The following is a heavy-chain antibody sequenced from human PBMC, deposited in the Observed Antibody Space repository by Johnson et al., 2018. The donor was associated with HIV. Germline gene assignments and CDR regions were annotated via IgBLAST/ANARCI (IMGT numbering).Heavy chain of an antibody. CDR1: GFIVSSKY. J-gene: IGHJ3*02. D-gene: IGHD5-18*01. CDR2: IYSGGST. V-gene: IGHV3-66*03. Sequence: VQLVESGGGLIQPGGSLRLSCAASGFIVSSKYMSWVRQAPGKGLEWVSVIYSGGSTYYADSVKGRFTISRDNSKNTLYLQMNSRRAADTAVYYCAKVIPSYDLPPDAFDIWGQGTMVTVSS. CDR3: AKVIPSYDLPPDAFDI.